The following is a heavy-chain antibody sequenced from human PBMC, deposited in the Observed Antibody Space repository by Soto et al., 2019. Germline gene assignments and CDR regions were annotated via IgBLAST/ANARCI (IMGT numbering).Heavy chain of an antibody. V-gene: IGHV4-4*02. Sequence: QVQLQESGPGLVKPSGTLSLTCAVSGGSISSGNWWSWVRQPPGKGLEWIGEIYHTGTTNYNPSLKSRVTIPVATSKNQFSLKLTSVTAADTAVYYCAATPDYSYGMDVWGQGTTVTVSS. J-gene: IGHJ6*02. CDR1: GGSISSGNW. CDR3: AATPDYSYGMDV. CDR2: IYHTGTT.